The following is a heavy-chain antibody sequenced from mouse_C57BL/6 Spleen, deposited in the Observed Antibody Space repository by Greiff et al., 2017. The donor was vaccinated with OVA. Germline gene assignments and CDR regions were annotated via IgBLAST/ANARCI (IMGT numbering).Heavy chain of an antibody. J-gene: IGHJ3*01. V-gene: IGHV5-9*01. CDR2: ISGGGGNT. CDR1: GFTFSSYT. CDR3: ASLDYYGTLFAY. Sequence: EVQGVESGGGLVKPGGSLKLSCAASGFTFSSYTMSWVRQTPEKRLEWVATISGGGGNTYYPDSVKGRFPISRDNAKNTLYLQMSSLRSEDTALYYCASLDYYGTLFAYWGQGTLVTVSA. D-gene: IGHD1-1*01.